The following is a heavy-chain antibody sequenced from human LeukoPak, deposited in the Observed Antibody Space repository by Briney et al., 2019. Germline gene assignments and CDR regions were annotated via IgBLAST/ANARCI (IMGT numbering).Heavy chain of an antibody. Sequence: PGGSLRLSCAASGFTFSSYSMNWVRQAPGKGLEWVSSISSSSSYIYYADSVKGRFTISRDNAKNSLYLQMNSLRAEDTAVYYCAREGRYGDYGDYWGQGTLVIVSS. CDR3: AREGRYGDYGDY. CDR1: GFTFSSYS. V-gene: IGHV3-21*01. J-gene: IGHJ4*02. D-gene: IGHD4-17*01. CDR2: ISSSSSYI.